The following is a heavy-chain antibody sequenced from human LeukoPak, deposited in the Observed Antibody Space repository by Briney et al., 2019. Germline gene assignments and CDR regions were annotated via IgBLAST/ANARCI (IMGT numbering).Heavy chain of an antibody. CDR1: GGSISSSSYY. D-gene: IGHD6-13*01. CDR3: ARNAVEQQLAYFDY. J-gene: IGHJ4*02. V-gene: IGHV4-39*01. CDR2: FSYSGST. Sequence: SETLSLTCTVSGGSISSSSYYWGWIRQPPGKGLEWVASFSYSGSTYYNPSLKGRVTISVDTSKSQFSLRLSSVTAADTAVYYCARNAVEQQLAYFDYWGQGTLVTVSS.